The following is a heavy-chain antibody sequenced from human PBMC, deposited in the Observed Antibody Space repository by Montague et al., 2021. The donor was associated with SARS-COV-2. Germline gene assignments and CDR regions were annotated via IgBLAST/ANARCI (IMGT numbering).Heavy chain of an antibody. CDR3: ARKASRGITIFGVLTASYYFDY. D-gene: IGHD3-3*01. Sequence: SETLSLTCTVSGGSISSSSYYWGWIRQPPGKGLEWIGSIYYSGXTXYXXXXKXRVTISVDTSKNQFSLKLSSVTAADTAVYYRARKASRGITIFGVLTASYYFDYWGQGTLVTVSS. CDR2: IYYSGXT. J-gene: IGHJ4*02. V-gene: IGHV4-39*01. CDR1: GGSISSSSYY.